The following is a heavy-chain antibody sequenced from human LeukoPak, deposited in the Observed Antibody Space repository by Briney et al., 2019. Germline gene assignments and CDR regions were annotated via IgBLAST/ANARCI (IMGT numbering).Heavy chain of an antibody. CDR1: GFTFSSDA. Sequence: PGGSLRLSCAASGFTFSSDAMHWVRQAPGRGLEWVSGISGTGGTIYYVDSVKGRFIISRDNSKNTLYLHMSSLRAEDTAIYYCAKEFGSWVDYWGQGTLVTVSS. CDR2: ISGTGGTI. V-gene: IGHV3-23*01. J-gene: IGHJ4*02. CDR3: AKEFGSWVDY. D-gene: IGHD3-10*01.